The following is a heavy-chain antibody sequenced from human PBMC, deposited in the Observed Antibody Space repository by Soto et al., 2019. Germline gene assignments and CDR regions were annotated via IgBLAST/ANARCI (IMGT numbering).Heavy chain of an antibody. Sequence: EVQLVESGGGLVKPGGSLRISCAASGFTFSNAWMSWVRQAPGKGLEWVGRIKNKIDGGTRDYAAPVKGRFTISRDDSKNTLSLQMNSLKTEDTAVYYCATELGGAGDYWGQGTLVTVSS. J-gene: IGHJ4*02. V-gene: IGHV3-15*01. CDR2: IKNKIDGGTR. CDR3: ATELGGAGDY. CDR1: GFTFSNAW. D-gene: IGHD1-26*01.